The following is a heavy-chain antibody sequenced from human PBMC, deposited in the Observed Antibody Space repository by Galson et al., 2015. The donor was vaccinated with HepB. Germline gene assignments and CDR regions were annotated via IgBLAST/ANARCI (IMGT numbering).Heavy chain of an antibody. D-gene: IGHD2-15*01. V-gene: IGHV3-21*01. CDR2: ISSSSGYI. CDR1: GFIFTDYS. J-gene: IGHJ5*02. Sequence: SLRLSCAASGFIFTDYSLTWVRQAPGKGLEWVSSISSSSGYIYYADSVKGRFTISRDNAKNSLYLQMNSLRAGDTALYYCARDRSSYCSGGTCYGAYNWFDPRGQGTLVTVSS. CDR3: ARDRSSYCSGGTCYGAYNWFDP.